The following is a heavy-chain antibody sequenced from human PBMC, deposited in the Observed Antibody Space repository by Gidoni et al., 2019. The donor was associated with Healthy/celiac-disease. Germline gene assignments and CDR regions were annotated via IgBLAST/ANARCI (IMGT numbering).Heavy chain of an antibody. Sequence: QVQLQESGPGLVKPSETLSLTCTVSGGSISSYYWSWIRQPPGKGLEWIGYIYYSGSTNYNPSLKSRVTISVDTSKNQFSLKLSSVTAADTAVYYCARGIPAADAFDIWGQGTMVTVSS. CDR1: GGSISSYY. CDR2: IYYSGST. CDR3: ARGIPAADAFDI. V-gene: IGHV4-59*01. D-gene: IGHD2-2*01. J-gene: IGHJ3*02.